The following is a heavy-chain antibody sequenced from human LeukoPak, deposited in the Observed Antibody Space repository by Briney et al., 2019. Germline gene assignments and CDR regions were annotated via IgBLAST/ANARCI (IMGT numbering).Heavy chain of an antibody. V-gene: IGHV3-21*01. CDR3: ARVPEWLATRLFDY. J-gene: IGHJ4*02. CDR1: GFTFSTYS. Sequence: TGGSLRLSCAASGFTFSTYSMNWVRQAPGKGLEWVSSISSSSGYIYYADSVKGRFTISRDNAKNSLYLQMNSLRAEDTAVYYCARVPEWLATRLFDYWGQGTLVTVSS. D-gene: IGHD6-19*01. CDR2: ISSSSGYI.